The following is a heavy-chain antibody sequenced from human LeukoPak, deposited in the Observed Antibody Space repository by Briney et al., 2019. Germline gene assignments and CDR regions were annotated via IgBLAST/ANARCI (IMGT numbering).Heavy chain of an antibody. J-gene: IGHJ4*02. CDR3: AKGKNILRYFDWLSDY. CDR2: ISGSGGST. D-gene: IGHD3-9*01. CDR1: GFTFSSYE. Sequence: GGSLRLSCAASGFTFSSYEMNWVRQAPGKGLEWVSAISGSGGSTYYADSVKGRFTISRDNSKNTLYLQMNSLRAEDTAVYYCAKGKNILRYFDWLSDYWGQGTLVTVSS. V-gene: IGHV3-23*01.